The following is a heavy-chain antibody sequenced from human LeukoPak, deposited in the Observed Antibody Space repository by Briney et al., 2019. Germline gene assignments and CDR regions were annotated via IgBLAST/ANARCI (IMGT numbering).Heavy chain of an antibody. Sequence: PGGCLRLSCAASGFTFSSYAMSWVRQAPGKGLEWLSGIRGRGENTSYADSVKGRLTISRNTTKNTLYLQMNSLRAEDSAVYYCARDRGYYGSGRNDAFDIWGQGTMVTVSS. CDR3: ARDRGYYGSGRNDAFDI. CDR1: GFTFSSYA. CDR2: IRGRGENT. J-gene: IGHJ3*02. V-gene: IGHV3-23*01. D-gene: IGHD3-10*01.